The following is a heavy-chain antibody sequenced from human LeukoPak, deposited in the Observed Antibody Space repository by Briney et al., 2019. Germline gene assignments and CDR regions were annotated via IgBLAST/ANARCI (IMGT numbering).Heavy chain of an antibody. D-gene: IGHD3-22*01. V-gene: IGHV3-23*01. Sequence: QTGGSLRLSCAASGFTFSSYAMSWVRQAPGKGLEWVSAIGGSGGSTYYADSVKGRFTTSRDNSKNTLYLQMNSLRAEDTAVYYCAKESYYYDSSGYYYLAFIDYWGQGTLVTVSS. CDR2: IGGSGGST. CDR3: AKESYYYDSSGYYYLAFIDY. CDR1: GFTFSSYA. J-gene: IGHJ4*02.